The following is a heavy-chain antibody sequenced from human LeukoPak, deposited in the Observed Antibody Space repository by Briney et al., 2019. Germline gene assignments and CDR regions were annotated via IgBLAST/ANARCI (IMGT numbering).Heavy chain of an antibody. CDR2: IYYSGST. CDR3: PSDMGIQLWPLFDY. D-gene: IGHD5-18*01. V-gene: IGHV4-31*03. CDR1: GGSISSGGYY. J-gene: IGHJ4*02. Sequence: SETLSLTCTVSGGSISSGGYYWSWIRQHPGKGLESIGYIYYSGSTYYNPSLKSRVTISIDTSKNQFSLKLSSVTAADTAVYYCPSDMGIQLWPLFDYWGQGTLVTVSS.